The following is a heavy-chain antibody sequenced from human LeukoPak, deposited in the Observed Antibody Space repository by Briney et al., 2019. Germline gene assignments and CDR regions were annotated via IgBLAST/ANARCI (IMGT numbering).Heavy chain of an antibody. CDR3: LRDLNWSLDQ. V-gene: IGHV3-74*01. CDR1: GFTFSNYM. Sequence: GGSLRLSCTASGFTFSNYMMHWVRQAPGKGLVWVSRIKSDGITITYADSVKGRFTISRDNAKNTLYLQMNSLRAEDTAVYYCLRDLNWSLDQWGQGTLVTVSS. D-gene: IGHD1-20*01. J-gene: IGHJ4*02. CDR2: IKSDGITI.